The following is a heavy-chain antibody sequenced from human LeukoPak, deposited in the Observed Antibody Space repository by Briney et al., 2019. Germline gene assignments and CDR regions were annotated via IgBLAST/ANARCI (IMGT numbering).Heavy chain of an antibody. Sequence: SETLSLTCALYGGSFSAYYWNWIRQPPGKGLEWIGEINHSGSTNYNPSLKSRVTISVNTSKSQFSLKLSSVTAADTAVYYCARGRGYWSKAYYFDYWGQGTLITVSS. V-gene: IGHV4-34*01. CDR3: ARGRGYWSKAYYFDY. CDR2: INHSGST. CDR1: GGSFSAYY. D-gene: IGHD2-2*01. J-gene: IGHJ4*02.